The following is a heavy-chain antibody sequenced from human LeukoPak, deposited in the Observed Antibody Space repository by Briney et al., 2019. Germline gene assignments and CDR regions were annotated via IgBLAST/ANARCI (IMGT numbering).Heavy chain of an antibody. J-gene: IGHJ4*02. V-gene: IGHV3-21*01. CDR3: AHSSGYAYGLDH. D-gene: IGHD5-18*01. CDR1: GFTFSTYA. CDR2: ISSSSSYI. Sequence: GGSLRLSCAASGFTFSTYAMSWVRQAPGKGLEWVSSISSSSSYIYYADSMRGRFTISRDNAKNSLYLQMNSLRAEDTAVYYCAHSSGYAYGLDHWGQGTLVTVSS.